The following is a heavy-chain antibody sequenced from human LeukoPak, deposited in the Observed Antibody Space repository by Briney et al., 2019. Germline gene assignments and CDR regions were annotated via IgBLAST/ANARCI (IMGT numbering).Heavy chain of an antibody. CDR2: ISSSSSYI. CDR1: GFTFSSYS. CDR3: ARDWDSSGPYYFDY. Sequence: GGSSRLSCAASGFTFSSYSMNWVRQAPGKGLEWVSSISSSSSYIYYADSVKGRFTISRDNAKNSLYLQMNSLRAEDTAVYYCARDWDSSGPYYFDYWGQGTLVTVSS. D-gene: IGHD6-19*01. V-gene: IGHV3-21*01. J-gene: IGHJ4*02.